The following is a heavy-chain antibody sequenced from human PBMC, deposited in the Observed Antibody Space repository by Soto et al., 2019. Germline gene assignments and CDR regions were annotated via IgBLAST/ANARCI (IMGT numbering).Heavy chain of an antibody. Sequence: ASVKVSCKASGYTFTDKYIHWVRQAHGHGLEWMGWINPNTGGTNYAQKFQGRVTVTRDTSITTAYMELSRLRSDDTAVYYCARDFSSSADGFDYWGQGTLVTVSS. CDR2: INPNTGGT. CDR3: ARDFSSSADGFDY. D-gene: IGHD6-6*01. CDR1: GYTFTDKY. V-gene: IGHV1-2*02. J-gene: IGHJ4*02.